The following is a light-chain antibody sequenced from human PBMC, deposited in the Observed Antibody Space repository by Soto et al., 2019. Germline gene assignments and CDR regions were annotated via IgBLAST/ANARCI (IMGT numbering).Light chain of an antibody. Sequence: EIVMTQSPATLAESPGETTRLCCRASQSINSDVAWYQQKLGQTPRLLIHGASTRATGIAARFSGSGSGTEFTLTISGLQSEDFATYYCQQYNYWPVTFGGGTKVEIK. CDR3: QQYNYWPVT. CDR1: QSINSD. CDR2: GAS. J-gene: IGKJ4*01. V-gene: IGKV3-15*01.